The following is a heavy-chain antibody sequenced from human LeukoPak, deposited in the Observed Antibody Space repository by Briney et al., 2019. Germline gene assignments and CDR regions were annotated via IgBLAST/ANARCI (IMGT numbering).Heavy chain of an antibody. CDR1: GGSISSSSYY. D-gene: IGHD2-8*02. J-gene: IGHJ5*02. CDR3: ARHYWAIDNWFDP. Sequence: PSETLSLICTVSGGSISSSSYYWGWIRQPPGKGLEWIGSIYYSGSTYYNPSLKSRVTISVDTSKNQFSLKLSSVTAADTAVYYCARHYWAIDNWFDPWGQGTLVTVSS. V-gene: IGHV4-39*01. CDR2: IYYSGST.